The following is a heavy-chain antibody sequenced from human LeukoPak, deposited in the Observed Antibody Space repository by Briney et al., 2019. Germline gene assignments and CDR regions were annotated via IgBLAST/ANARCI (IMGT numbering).Heavy chain of an antibody. CDR2: ISSSGSTI. CDR3: ARGASYHYYYGMDV. V-gene: IGHV3-48*03. D-gene: IGHD2-21*01. J-gene: IGHJ6*02. CDR1: GFTFSSYE. Sequence: GGSLRLSCAASGFTFSSYEMNWVRQAPGKGLEWVSYISSSGSTIYYADSVKGRFTISRDNAKNSLYLQMNSLRAEDTAVYYCARGASYHYYYGMDVWGQGTTVTVSS.